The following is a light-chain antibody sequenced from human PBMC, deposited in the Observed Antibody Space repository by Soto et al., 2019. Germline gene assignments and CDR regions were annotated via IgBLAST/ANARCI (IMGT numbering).Light chain of an antibody. CDR3: QQYNTWPRT. CDR2: GAS. V-gene: IGKV3-15*01. Sequence: EIVRTQYPATLSVSPGEGAALSCRASQSVSSDLAWYHQKPGQAPRLLIYGASTRVTGIPARFSGSGSGTEFTLTINSLQSEDFAVYYCQQYNTWPRTFGQGTKVDIK. J-gene: IGKJ1*01. CDR1: QSVSSD.